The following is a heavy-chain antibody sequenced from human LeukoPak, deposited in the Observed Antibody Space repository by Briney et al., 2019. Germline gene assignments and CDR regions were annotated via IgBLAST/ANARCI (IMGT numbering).Heavy chain of an antibody. J-gene: IGHJ4*02. CDR3: ARPGVVAASPSYFDY. Sequence: SETLSLTCTVSGGSISSYYWSWIRQPPGKGLEWIGYIFYTGSTNYNPSLKSRVTISVATSKNQFSLKLSSVTAADTAVYYCARPGVVAASPSYFDYWGQGTLVTVSS. CDR1: GGSISSYY. D-gene: IGHD2-15*01. V-gene: IGHV4-59*12. CDR2: IFYTGST.